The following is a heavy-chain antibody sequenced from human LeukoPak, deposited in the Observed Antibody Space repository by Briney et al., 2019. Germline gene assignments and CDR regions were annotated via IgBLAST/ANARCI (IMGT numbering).Heavy chain of an antibody. D-gene: IGHD6-13*01. CDR3: ARWVAAAGTYRVRGGMDV. CDR2: INPNGGGT. V-gene: IGHV1-2*02. CDR1: GYTFSGYY. J-gene: IGHJ6*02. Sequence: ASVKVSCKASGYTFSGYYMHWVRQAPGQGLEWMGWINPNGGGTTYAQKFQGRVTIAADKSTSTAYMELSSLRSEDTAVYYCARWVAAAGTYRVRGGMDVWGQGTTVTVSS.